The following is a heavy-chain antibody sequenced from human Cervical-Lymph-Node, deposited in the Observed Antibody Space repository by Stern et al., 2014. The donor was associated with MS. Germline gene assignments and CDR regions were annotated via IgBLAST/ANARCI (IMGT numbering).Heavy chain of an antibody. CDR1: EDTFTDYY. J-gene: IGHJ5*02. V-gene: IGHV1-46*01. Sequence: QVQLVQSGADVKKPGASVRVSCKTSEDTFTDYYIHWVRQAPGQGLQWMGVIKPSSGSATYAQKFQGRVTMTRDKSTTTVYMELSSLRSEDTAVYYCARGPLMRGWFDPWGQGTLVTVSS. CDR2: IKPSSGSA. CDR3: ARGPLMRGWFDP.